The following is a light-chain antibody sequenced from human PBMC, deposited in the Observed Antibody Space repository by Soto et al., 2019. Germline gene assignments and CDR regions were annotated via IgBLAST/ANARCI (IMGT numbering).Light chain of an antibody. CDR2: DVT. V-gene: IGLV2-14*01. Sequence: QSVLSQPASVSGSPGQSITISCTGTSSDVGGFEYVSWYQHQPGKAPKLIICDVTKRPSGVSNRFSGSKSGSTASLTISGIQAEDEGAYYCGSITRSSTSVFGTGTKVTVL. J-gene: IGLJ1*01. CDR3: GSITRSSTSV. CDR1: SSDVGGFEY.